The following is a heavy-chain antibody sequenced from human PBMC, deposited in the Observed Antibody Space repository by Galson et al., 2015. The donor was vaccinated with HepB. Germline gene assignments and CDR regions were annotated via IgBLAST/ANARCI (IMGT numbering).Heavy chain of an antibody. V-gene: IGHV3-15*01. CDR3: TTEPPDSKWELPRGGSEYFQH. CDR2: IKSKTDGGTT. J-gene: IGHJ1*01. Sequence: SLRLSCAASGFTFSNAWMSWVRQAPGKGLEWVGRIKSKTDGGTTDYAAPVKGRFTISRDDSKNTLYLQMNSLKTEDTAVYYCTTEPPDSKWELPRGGSEYFQHWGQGTLVTVSS. CDR1: GFTFSNAW. D-gene: IGHD1-26*01.